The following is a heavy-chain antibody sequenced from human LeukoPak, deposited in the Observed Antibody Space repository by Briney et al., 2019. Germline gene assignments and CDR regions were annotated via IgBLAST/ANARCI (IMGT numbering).Heavy chain of an antibody. Sequence: SETLSLTCAVYGESFTTFYWGWIRQTPGKGLEWIGEINHTGSTNYNPSLKSRVTISIDTSKNQFSLKLSSVTAADTAVYYCARGKTNYDSSGYYYYYYMDVWGKGTTVTVSS. CDR3: ARGKTNYDSSGYYYYYYMDV. D-gene: IGHD3-22*01. CDR2: INHTGST. J-gene: IGHJ6*03. V-gene: IGHV4-34*01. CDR1: GESFTTFY.